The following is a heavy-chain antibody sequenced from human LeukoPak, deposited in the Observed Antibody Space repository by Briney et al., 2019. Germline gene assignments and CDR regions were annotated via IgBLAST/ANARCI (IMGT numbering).Heavy chain of an antibody. Sequence: PSETLSLTCTVSGGSISSYYWSWTRQPPGKGLEWIGYIYYSGSTNYNPSLKSRVTISVDTSKNQFSLKLSSVTAADTAVYYCARVVSPRTNWFDPWGQGTLVTVSS. V-gene: IGHV4-59*01. J-gene: IGHJ5*02. D-gene: IGHD2-21*01. CDR2: IYYSGST. CDR1: GGSISSYY. CDR3: ARVVSPRTNWFDP.